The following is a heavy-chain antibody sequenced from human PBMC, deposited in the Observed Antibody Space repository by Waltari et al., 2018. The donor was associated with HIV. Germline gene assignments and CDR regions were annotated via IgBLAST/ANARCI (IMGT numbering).Heavy chain of an antibody. J-gene: IGHJ5*01. CDR3: SRRGTIFGPETS. CDR2: VYYSGTS. D-gene: IGHD1-1*01. V-gene: IGHV4-59*01. Sequence: QVQLQESGPGVVKPSETLSLSCTVSGGPISNYYWSWIRQAPGKGLKWIGYVYYSGTSNYNPSLKSRVTISVDTSKNEISLKLNSVTAADTAVYYCSRRGTIFGPETSCGHGTRVIVSS. CDR1: GGPISNYY.